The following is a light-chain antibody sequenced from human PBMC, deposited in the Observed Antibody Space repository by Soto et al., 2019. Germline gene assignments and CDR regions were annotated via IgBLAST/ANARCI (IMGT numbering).Light chain of an antibody. CDR3: TSYTSSSDIRV. CDR1: SSDVGGYNY. J-gene: IGLJ3*02. Sequence: QSALTQPASVSGSPGQSITISCTGTSSDVGGYNYVSWYQQHPGKAPKVIIYEDSNRPSGVSTRFSGSKSGNTASLTISGLQAEDEADYYCTSYTSSSDIRVFGGGTKLTVL. CDR2: EDS. V-gene: IGLV2-14*01.